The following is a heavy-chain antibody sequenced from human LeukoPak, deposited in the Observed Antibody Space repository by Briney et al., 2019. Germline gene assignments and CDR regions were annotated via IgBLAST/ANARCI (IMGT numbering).Heavy chain of an antibody. Sequence: SETLPLTCAVYGGSFSGYYWSWIRQPPGKGLEWIGEINHSGSTNYNPSLKSRVTISVDTSKNQFSLKLSSVTAADTAVYYCARERRLTYSSSWYRFDPWGQGTLVTVSS. CDR3: ARERRLTYSSSWYRFDP. J-gene: IGHJ5*02. D-gene: IGHD6-13*01. CDR2: INHSGST. V-gene: IGHV4-34*01. CDR1: GGSFSGYY.